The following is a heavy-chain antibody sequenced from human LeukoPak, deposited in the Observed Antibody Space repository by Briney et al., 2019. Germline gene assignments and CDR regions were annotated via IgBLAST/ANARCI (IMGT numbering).Heavy chain of an antibody. CDR2: IYHSGST. CDR3: ARVAPQTYYDLWSGYPYLNWFDP. J-gene: IGHJ5*02. CDR1: GYSISSGYY. Sequence: SETLSLTCTVSGYSISSGYYWGWIRQPPGKGLEWIGSIYHSGSTYYNPSLKSRVTISVDTSKNQFSLKLSSVTAADTAVYYCARVAPQTYYDLWSGYPYLNWFDPWGQGTLVTVSS. D-gene: IGHD3-3*01. V-gene: IGHV4-38-2*02.